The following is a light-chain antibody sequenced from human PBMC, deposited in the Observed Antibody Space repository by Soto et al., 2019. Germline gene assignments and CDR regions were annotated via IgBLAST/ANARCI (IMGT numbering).Light chain of an antibody. Sequence: QSVLTQPPSVSGPPGQRVTISCSNIGAGSDVHWYQHLPGTAPKLLIYGNNNRPSGVPDRFSGSKSGTSASLAVTGLQAEDEGDYYCQSYDSRLSGWFFGGGTKLTVL. V-gene: IGLV1-40*01. CDR2: GNN. J-gene: IGLJ2*01. CDR1: SNIGAGSD. CDR3: QSYDSRLSGWF.